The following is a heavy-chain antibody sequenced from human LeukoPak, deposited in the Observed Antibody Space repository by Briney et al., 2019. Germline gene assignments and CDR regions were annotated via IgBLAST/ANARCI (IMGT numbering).Heavy chain of an antibody. CDR2: ISWNRGSI. J-gene: IGHJ3*02. CDR3: ATGRRARLSDAFDI. Sequence: GGSLRLSCAASGFTFDDYAMQWVRQAPGKGLEWVSGISWNRGSIGYAASVKGRFTRSRDNAKISLYLQMNSLRAEDMASHYCATGRRARLSDAFDIWGQGTMVTVSS. D-gene: IGHD3-16*01. CDR1: GFTFDDYA. V-gene: IGHV3-9*03.